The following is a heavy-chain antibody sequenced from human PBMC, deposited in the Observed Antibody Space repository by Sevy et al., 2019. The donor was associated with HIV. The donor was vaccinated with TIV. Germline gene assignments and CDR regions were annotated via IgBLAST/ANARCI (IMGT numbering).Heavy chain of an antibody. J-gene: IGHJ4*02. CDR3: STTRDYYDSSGYPFDY. Sequence: ASVKVSCKVSGYTLTKLSMHWVRQAPGKGLEWMATFDPEDGETIYAQKFQGRVTMTEDTSTDTAYMELSSLRSEDTAVYYCSTTRDYYDSSGYPFDYWGQGPLVTVSS. CDR2: FDPEDGET. V-gene: IGHV1-24*01. D-gene: IGHD3-22*01. CDR1: GYTLTKLS.